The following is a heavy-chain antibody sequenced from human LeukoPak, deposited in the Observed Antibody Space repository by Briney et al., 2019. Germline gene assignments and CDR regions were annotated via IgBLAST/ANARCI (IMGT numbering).Heavy chain of an antibody. V-gene: IGHV4-31*02. CDR2: IYYSGST. Sequence: WVRQMPGKGLEWIGYIYYSGSTYYNPSLKSRVTISVDTSKNQFSLKLSSVTAADTAVYYCARDRYYYGMDVWGQGTTVTVSS. J-gene: IGHJ6*02. CDR3: ARDRYYYGMDV.